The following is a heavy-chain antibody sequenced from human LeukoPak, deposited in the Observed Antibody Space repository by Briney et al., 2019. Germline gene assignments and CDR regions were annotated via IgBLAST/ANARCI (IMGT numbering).Heavy chain of an antibody. V-gene: IGHV3-7*01. D-gene: IGHD6-6*01. Sequence: ETLSLTCAVYGGSFSGYYWSWVRQAPGKGLEWVANIKQDGSEKYYVDSVKGRFTISRDNAKNSLYLQMNSLRAEDTAVYYCARDKGTSYLSSFDYWGQGTLVTVSS. CDR2: IKQDGSEK. J-gene: IGHJ4*02. CDR1: GGSFSGYY. CDR3: ARDKGTSYLSSFDY.